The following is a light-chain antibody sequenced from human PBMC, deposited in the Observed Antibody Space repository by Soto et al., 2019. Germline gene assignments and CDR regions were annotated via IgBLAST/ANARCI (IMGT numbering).Light chain of an antibody. Sequence: EIVMTQSPATLSVSPGERATLSCRASQSVSSNLAWYQQKPGQAPRLLIYGASTRATSIPARFSGSGSGTEFTLTISSLQSEDFAVYYCQQYNNWPPRYTFGQGTKLEIQ. CDR3: QQYNNWPPRYT. CDR1: QSVSSN. J-gene: IGKJ2*01. CDR2: GAS. V-gene: IGKV3-15*01.